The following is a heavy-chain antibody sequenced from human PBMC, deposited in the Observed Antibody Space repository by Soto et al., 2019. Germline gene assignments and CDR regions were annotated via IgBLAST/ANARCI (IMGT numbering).Heavy chain of an antibody. J-gene: IGHJ6*02. V-gene: IGHV4-39*07. CDR1: GGSISSSSYY. Sequence: SETLSLTCTVSGGSISSSSYYWGWIRQPPGKGLEWIGEIYHSGSTNYNPSLKSRVTISVDKSKNQFSLKLSSVTAADTAVYYCASVRGGYYYAMDVWGQGTTVTVSS. CDR3: ASVRGGYYYAMDV. CDR2: IYHSGST. D-gene: IGHD3-10*02.